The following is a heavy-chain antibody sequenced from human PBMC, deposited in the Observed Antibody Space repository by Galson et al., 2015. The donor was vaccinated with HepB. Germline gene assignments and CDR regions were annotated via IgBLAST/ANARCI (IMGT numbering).Heavy chain of an antibody. J-gene: IGHJ3*02. CDR1: GGTFSSYA. V-gene: IGHV1-69*13. D-gene: IGHD3-22*01. CDR2: IIPIFGTA. CDR3: ASPKITMIVVDAFDI. Sequence: SVKVSCKASGGTFSSYAISWVRQAPGQGLEWMGGIIPIFGTANYAQKFQGRVTITADESTSTAYMELSSLRSEDTAVYYCASPKITMIVVDAFDIWGQGTMVAVSS.